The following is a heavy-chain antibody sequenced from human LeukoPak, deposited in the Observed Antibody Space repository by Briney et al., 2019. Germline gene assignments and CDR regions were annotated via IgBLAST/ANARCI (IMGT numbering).Heavy chain of an antibody. D-gene: IGHD1-26*01. CDR2: INHSGST. J-gene: IGHJ4*02. CDR3: ARGLEGAVDY. V-gene: IGHV4-34*01. CDR1: GGSFSGYY. Sequence: PSETLSLTCAVYGGSFSGYYWSWIRQPPGKGLEWIGEINHSGSTNYNPSLKSRVTISVDTSKNQFSLEPSSVTAADTAVYYCARGLEGAVDYWGQGTLVTVSS.